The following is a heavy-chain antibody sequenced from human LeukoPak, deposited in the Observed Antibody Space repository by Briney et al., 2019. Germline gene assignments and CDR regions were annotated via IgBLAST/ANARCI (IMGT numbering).Heavy chain of an antibody. J-gene: IGHJ5*02. Sequence: SETLSLTCSVSGDSISSYYWTWIRQPPGKRLECLGYISFSGNTNYNPSLKSRVTISLDTSKNHFSLNLTSVTAADTALYYCARLLPQGWFDHWGRGTLVTVSS. CDR2: ISFSGNT. CDR3: ARLLPQGWFDH. D-gene: IGHD3-10*01. CDR1: GDSISSYY. V-gene: IGHV4-59*01.